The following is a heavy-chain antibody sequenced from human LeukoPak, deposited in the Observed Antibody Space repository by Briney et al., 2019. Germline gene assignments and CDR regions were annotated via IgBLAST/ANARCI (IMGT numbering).Heavy chain of an antibody. Sequence: ASVKVSCKASGYTFTSYGISWVRQAPGQGLEWMGWISAYNGNTNYAQKLQGRVTMTTDTSTSTAYMELRSLRSDDTAVYYCATDILTGVGLISHNFWGQGTLVTVSS. J-gene: IGHJ4*02. CDR1: GYTFTSYG. D-gene: IGHD3-10*01. CDR3: ATDILTGVGLISHNF. CDR2: ISAYNGNT. V-gene: IGHV1-18*01.